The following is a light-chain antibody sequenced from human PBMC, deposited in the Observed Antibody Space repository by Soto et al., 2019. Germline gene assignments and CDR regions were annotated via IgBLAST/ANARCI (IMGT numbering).Light chain of an antibody. V-gene: IGKV3-20*01. CDR2: GAS. Sequence: ETVLTQSPGTLSLSPGERATLSCRASQSVSSNFLAWYQQTPGQAPRLLIYGASSRATDIPDRFGGSGSGTDFTLTISRLEPEDFAVYYCQQYGSSPVTFGPGTKVEIK. CDR1: QSVSSNF. J-gene: IGKJ3*01. CDR3: QQYGSSPVT.